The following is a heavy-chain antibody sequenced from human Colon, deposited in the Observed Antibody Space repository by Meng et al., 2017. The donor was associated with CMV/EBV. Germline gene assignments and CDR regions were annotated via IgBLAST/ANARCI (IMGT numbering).Heavy chain of an antibody. J-gene: IGHJ4*02. Sequence: QVQLVQSGAEVKKPGASVKVSCKPSGYTFTGYYMHCVRQAPGQGLEWMGRINPNSGGTNYAQKFQGRVTVTRDTSISKAYMELSRLRSDDTAIYYCAREVEGSSSRYIDYWGQGTLVTVSS. D-gene: IGHD6-13*01. V-gene: IGHV1-2*06. CDR3: AREVEGSSSRYIDY. CDR1: GYTFTGYY. CDR2: INPNSGGT.